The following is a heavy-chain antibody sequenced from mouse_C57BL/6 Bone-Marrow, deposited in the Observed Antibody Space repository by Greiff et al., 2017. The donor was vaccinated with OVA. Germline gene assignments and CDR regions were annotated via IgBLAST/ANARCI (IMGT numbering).Heavy chain of an antibody. D-gene: IGHD1-1*01. CDR3: TQSSYYYGSRRYFDV. J-gene: IGHJ1*03. CDR2: IDPENGDT. Sequence: VQLKQSGAELVRPGASVKLSCTASGFNITDDYMHWVKQRPEQGLEWIGWIDPENGDTEYASKFQGKATITADTSSNTAYLQLSSLTSEDTAVYYCTQSSYYYGSRRYFDVWGTGTTVTVSS. V-gene: IGHV14-4*01. CDR1: GFNITDDY.